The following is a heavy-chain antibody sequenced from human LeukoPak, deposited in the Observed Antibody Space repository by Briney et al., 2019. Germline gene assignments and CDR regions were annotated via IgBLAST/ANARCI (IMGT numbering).Heavy chain of an antibody. CDR2: INSDGSST. D-gene: IGHD2-2*02. V-gene: IGHV3-74*01. CDR1: GFTFSSYW. Sequence: GGSLRISCAASGFTFSSYWMHWVRQAPGKGLVWVSRINSDGSSTTYADSVKGRFTISRDNAKNSLYLQMNSLRAEDTAVYYCARDPKIVVVPAAIRGNWDWFDPWGQGTLVTVSS. CDR3: ARDPKIVVVPAAIRGNWDWFDP. J-gene: IGHJ5*02.